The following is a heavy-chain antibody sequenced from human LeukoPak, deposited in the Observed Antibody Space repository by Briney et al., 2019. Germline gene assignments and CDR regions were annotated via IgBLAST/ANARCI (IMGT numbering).Heavy chain of an antibody. CDR1: GYTFTGYY. D-gene: IGHD2-15*01. CDR2: INPNSGGT. Sequence: ASVKVSCKASGYTFTGYYMHWVRQAPGQGLEWMQWINPNSGGTNYAQKFQGRVTMTRGTSISTAYMELSRLRSDDTAVYYCAREHCSGGSCYPLGGFDPWGQGTLVTVSS. J-gene: IGHJ5*02. CDR3: AREHCSGGSCYPLGGFDP. V-gene: IGHV1-2*02.